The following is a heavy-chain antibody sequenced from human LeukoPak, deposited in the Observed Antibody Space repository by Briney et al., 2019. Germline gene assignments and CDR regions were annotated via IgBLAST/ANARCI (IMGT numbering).Heavy chain of an antibody. J-gene: IGHJ4*02. V-gene: IGHV4-38-2*01. CDR3: ARNVTAGYFDY. D-gene: IGHD1-1*01. CDR2: IYHNWGI. Sequence: PSETLSLTCAVSGYPISSGYYWGWIRQPPGKGLEWIATIYHNWGIYFNPSLKSRVTMSLDTSKNQFSLKPTSVTAADTAMYYCARNVTAGYFDYWGQGILVTVSS. CDR1: GYPISSGYY.